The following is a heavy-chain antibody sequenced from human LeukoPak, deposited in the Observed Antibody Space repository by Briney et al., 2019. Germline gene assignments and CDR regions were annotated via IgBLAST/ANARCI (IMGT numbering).Heavy chain of an antibody. V-gene: IGHV1-2*02. J-gene: IGHJ6*02. CDR2: INPNSGGK. D-gene: IGHD1-26*01. CDR1: GYTFTRYY. Sequence: ASVTVSCKACGYTFTRYYMHWVRQAPGQGLEGMGWINPNSGGKNYAQKFQGRVTMTRDTSISTAYMELSRLRSDDTAVDYCASAGGSSTKGGMDVWGQGTTVTVSS. CDR3: ASAGGSSTKGGMDV.